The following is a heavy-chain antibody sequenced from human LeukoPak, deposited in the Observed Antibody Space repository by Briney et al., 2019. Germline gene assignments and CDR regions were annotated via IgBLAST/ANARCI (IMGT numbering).Heavy chain of an antibody. CDR3: ASAHYGSGTYYNLF. Sequence: PGGSLRLSCAASGFTFNNALMSWVRQAPGKGLEWVRRIKSKTDGETTDYAAPVKGRFTISRDDSKNTVFLQMNSLKTEDTAVYYCASAHYGSGTYYNLFWGQGTLVTVSS. D-gene: IGHD3-10*01. V-gene: IGHV3-15*01. CDR2: IKSKTDGETT. CDR1: GFTFNNAL. J-gene: IGHJ4*02.